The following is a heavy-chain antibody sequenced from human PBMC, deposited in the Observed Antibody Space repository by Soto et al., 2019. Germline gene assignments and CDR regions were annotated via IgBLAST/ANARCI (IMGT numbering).Heavy chain of an antibody. D-gene: IGHD3-22*01. Sequence: SETLSLTCTVSGGSISSGDYYWSWIRQPPGKGLEWIGYIYYSGSTYYNPSLKSRVTISVDTSKNQFSLKLSSVTAADTAVYYCASRPLNYYDSSGYSHFDYWGQGTLVTVPQ. J-gene: IGHJ4*02. CDR2: IYYSGST. CDR1: GGSISSGDYY. CDR3: ASRPLNYYDSSGYSHFDY. V-gene: IGHV4-30-4*01.